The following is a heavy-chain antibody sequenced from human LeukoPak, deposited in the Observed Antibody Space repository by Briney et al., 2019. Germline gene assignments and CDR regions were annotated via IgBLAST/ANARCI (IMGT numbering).Heavy chain of an antibody. Sequence: PGGSLRLSCAASGFTFSSYAMHWVRQAPGKGLEYVSAISSNGGSTYYANSVKGRFTISRDNSKNTLYLQMGSLRAEDMAVYYCARVAVAGTPWYAFDIWGQGTVVTVSS. V-gene: IGHV3-64*01. CDR1: GFTFSSYA. CDR3: ARVAVAGTPWYAFDI. CDR2: ISSNGGST. J-gene: IGHJ3*02. D-gene: IGHD6-19*01.